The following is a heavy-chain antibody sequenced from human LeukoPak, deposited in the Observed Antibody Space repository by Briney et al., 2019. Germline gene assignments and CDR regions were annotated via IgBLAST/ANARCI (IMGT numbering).Heavy chain of an antibody. J-gene: IGHJ6*03. D-gene: IGHD2-2*01. CDR2: INHSGST. CDR3: ARGRDCSSTSFYLDYYYYYYMDV. Sequence: SETLSLTCAVYGGSFSGYYWSWIRQPPGKGLEWIGEINHSGSTNYNPSLKSRVTISVDTSKNQFSLKLSSVTAADTAVYYCARGRDCSSTSFYLDYYYYYYMDVWGKGTTVTVSS. CDR1: GGSFSGYY. V-gene: IGHV4-34*01.